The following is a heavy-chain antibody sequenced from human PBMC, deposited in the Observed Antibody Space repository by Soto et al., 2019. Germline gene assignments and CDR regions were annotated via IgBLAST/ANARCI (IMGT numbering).Heavy chain of an antibody. J-gene: IGHJ5*02. Sequence: PSETLSLTCAVYGGSFSGYYWSWIRQPPGKGLEWIGEINHSGSTNYNPSLKSRVTISVDTSKNQFSLKLSSVTAADTAVYYCARALYYNVDIVATIRSWFDPWGQGTLVTVSS. CDR2: INHSGST. CDR1: GGSFSGYY. V-gene: IGHV4-34*01. D-gene: IGHD5-12*01. CDR3: ARALYYNVDIVATIRSWFDP.